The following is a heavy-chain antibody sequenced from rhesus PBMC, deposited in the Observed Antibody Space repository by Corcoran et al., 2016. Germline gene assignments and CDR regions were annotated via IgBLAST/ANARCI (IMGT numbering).Heavy chain of an antibody. CDR1: GGSFSSYW. D-gene: IGHD6-31*01. Sequence: QVQLQESGPGLVKPSETLSLTCAVSGGSFSSYWWSWIRQPPGKGVEWIGEINGNNGDPNDGPTLPSRVTISKYPSKNPFSLELSSVTAADTAVYYCARSPFSSGCPDCWGQGVLVTVSS. V-gene: IGHV4-80*01. CDR3: ARSPFSSGCPDC. CDR2: INGNNGDP. J-gene: IGHJ4*01.